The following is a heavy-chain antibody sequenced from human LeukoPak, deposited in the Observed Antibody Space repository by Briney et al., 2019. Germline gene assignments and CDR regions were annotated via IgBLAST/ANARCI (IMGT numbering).Heavy chain of an antibody. J-gene: IGHJ3*02. D-gene: IGHD1-26*01. CDR2: IYSGGST. V-gene: IGHV3-66*02. CDR1: GFTVSSNY. CDR3: ARGVGATDIDAFDI. Sequence: GGSLRLSCAASGFTVSSNYMSWVRQAPGKGLEWVSLIYSGGSTYYADSVKGRFTISRDNSKNTLYLQMNSLRAEDTAVYYCARGVGATDIDAFDIWGQGTMVTVSS.